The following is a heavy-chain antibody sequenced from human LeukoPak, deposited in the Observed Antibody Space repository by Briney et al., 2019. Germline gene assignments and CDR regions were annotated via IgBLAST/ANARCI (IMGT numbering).Heavy chain of an antibody. V-gene: IGHV3-23*01. CDR3: ANLPSGADTYYYYGMDV. J-gene: IGHJ6*02. CDR2: ISGSGGST. Sequence: GGSLRLSCAASGFTFSSYAMSRVRQAPGKGLEWVSAISGSGGSTYYADSVKGRFTISRDNSKNTLYLQMNSLRAEDTAVYYCANLPSGADTYYYYGMDVWGQGTTVTVSS. CDR1: GFTFSSYA. D-gene: IGHD3-10*01.